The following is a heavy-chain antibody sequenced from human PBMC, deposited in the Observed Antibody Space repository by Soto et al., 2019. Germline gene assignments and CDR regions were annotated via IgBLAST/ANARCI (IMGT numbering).Heavy chain of an antibody. CDR2: ISSSSSYI. J-gene: IGHJ4*02. V-gene: IGHV3-21*01. Sequence: GGSLRLSCAASGFTFSSYSMNWVRQAPGKGLEWVSSISSSSSYIYYADSVKGRFTISRDNAKNSLYLQMNSLRAEDMAVYYCARDRVYGDYVFDYWGQGTLVTVSS. CDR1: GFTFSSYS. D-gene: IGHD4-17*01. CDR3: ARDRVYGDYVFDY.